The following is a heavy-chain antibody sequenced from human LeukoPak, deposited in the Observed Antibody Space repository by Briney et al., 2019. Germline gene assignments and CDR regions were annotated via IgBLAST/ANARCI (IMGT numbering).Heavy chain of an antibody. V-gene: IGHV4-34*01. CDR1: GGSFSDYF. J-gene: IGHJ4*02. Sequence: SETLSLTCAIYGGSFSDYFWSWIRQPPGKGLVWIGEINHSGSTNYNPSLKSRVTISVDTSKNQFSLKLSSVTAADTAVYFCARSHSSSSEVSLGYWGQGTLVTVSS. D-gene: IGHD6-6*01. CDR2: INHSGST. CDR3: ARSHSSSSEVSLGY.